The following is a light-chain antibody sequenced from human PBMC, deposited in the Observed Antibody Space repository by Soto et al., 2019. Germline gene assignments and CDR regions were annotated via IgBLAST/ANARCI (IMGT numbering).Light chain of an antibody. CDR3: SSYAGRTLYV. Sequence: QSALTQPPSASGSPGQSVTISCTGTSSDVGGYGYVSWYQQRPGKAPKLLIHEVTKRPSGVPDRFSGSKSGNTASLTVSGLQAEDEADYYCSSYAGRTLYVFGTGTKLTVL. J-gene: IGLJ1*01. CDR1: SSDVGGYGY. V-gene: IGLV2-8*01. CDR2: EVT.